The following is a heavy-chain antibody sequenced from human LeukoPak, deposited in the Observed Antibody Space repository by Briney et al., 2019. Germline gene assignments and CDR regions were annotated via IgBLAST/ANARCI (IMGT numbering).Heavy chain of an antibody. V-gene: IGHV3-74*01. CDR1: GFDFSNYG. J-gene: IGHJ5*02. D-gene: IGHD4-17*01. Sequence: GGSLRLSCAASGFDFSNYGMHWVRQAPGKGPVWVSHINHGASIRNYADFVKGRFTIPRDSATVYLQMHSLGAEDTAVYYCSRDVFSLGEAWGPGTLVIVSS. CDR3: SRDVFSLGEA. CDR2: INHGASIR.